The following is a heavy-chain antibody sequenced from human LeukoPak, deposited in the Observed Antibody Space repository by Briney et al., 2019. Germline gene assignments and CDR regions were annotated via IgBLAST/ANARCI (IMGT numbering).Heavy chain of an antibody. Sequence: ASETLSLTCAVYGVSFSGYYWSWIRQPPGKGLEWIGEINHSGSTNYNPSLKSRVTISVDMSKNQFSLKLSSVTAADTAVYYCARDSRYSSGWYGFDPWGQGTLVTVSS. J-gene: IGHJ5*02. V-gene: IGHV4-34*01. CDR3: ARDSRYSSGWYGFDP. D-gene: IGHD6-19*01. CDR1: GVSFSGYY. CDR2: INHSGST.